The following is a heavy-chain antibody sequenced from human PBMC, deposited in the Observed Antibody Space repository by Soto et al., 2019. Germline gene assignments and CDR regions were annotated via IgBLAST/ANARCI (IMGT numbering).Heavy chain of an antibody. CDR2: VYYNGTT. CDR1: GGSINNHY. CDR3: ARDFKAPNDAWAFDY. V-gene: IGHV4-59*11. D-gene: IGHD3-16*01. J-gene: IGHJ4*02. Sequence: SETLSLTCTVSGGSINNHYWSWIRQPPGKGLEWLGYVYYNGTTIYNPSLRGRVTISVDVSKNHFSLNLTSVTAADTAVYYCARDFKAPNDAWAFDYWGQGTLVTVSS.